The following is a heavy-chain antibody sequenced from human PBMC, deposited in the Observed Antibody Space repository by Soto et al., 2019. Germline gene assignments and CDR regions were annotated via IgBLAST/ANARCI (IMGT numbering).Heavy chain of an antibody. Sequence: VQLVESGGSLVQPGGSLRLYCAASEFSFGNYWMSWVRQAPEKGLEWVANIRQDGSEKYCVDSVKGRFSISRDNAKNSLYLQMTGVRVEDKAVYYCARELSRPARLDYWGQGTLVIVSS. CDR2: IRQDGSEK. V-gene: IGHV3-7*01. D-gene: IGHD6-6*01. CDR3: ARELSRPARLDY. J-gene: IGHJ4*02. CDR1: EFSFGNYW.